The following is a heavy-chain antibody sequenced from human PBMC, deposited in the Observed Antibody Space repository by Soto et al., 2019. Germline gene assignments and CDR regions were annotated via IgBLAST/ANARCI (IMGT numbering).Heavy chain of an antibody. D-gene: IGHD2-21*01. J-gene: IGHJ4*02. CDR2: ISYDGSNK. V-gene: IGHV3-30*18. Sequence: GGSLRLSCAASGFTFSSYGMHWVRQAPGKGLEWVAVISYDGSNKYYADSVKGRFTISRDNSKNTLCLQMNSLRAEDTAVYYCAKGDSLYWGQGTLVTVSS. CDR3: AKGDSLY. CDR1: GFTFSSYG.